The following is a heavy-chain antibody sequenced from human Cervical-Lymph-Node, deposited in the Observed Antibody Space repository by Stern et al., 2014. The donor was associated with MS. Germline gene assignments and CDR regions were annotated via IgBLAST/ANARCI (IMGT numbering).Heavy chain of an antibody. Sequence: VQLEESGGGLVKPGGSLRLSCATSGFTFSSYAMNWVRQAPGKGPERVSSMSSGSDYIYYADSVKGRFPISRDNAKNSLYLQMNSLRAEDTAVFYCARTSPMYTSPFDYWGQGALVTVSS. CDR1: GFTFSSYA. J-gene: IGHJ4*02. CDR2: MSSGSDYI. V-gene: IGHV3-21*01. CDR3: ARTSPMYTSPFDY. D-gene: IGHD6-13*01.